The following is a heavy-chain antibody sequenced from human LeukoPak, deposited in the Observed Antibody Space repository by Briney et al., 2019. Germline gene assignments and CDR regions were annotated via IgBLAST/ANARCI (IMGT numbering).Heavy chain of an antibody. D-gene: IGHD5-12*01. CDR2: IRYDGSNK. V-gene: IGHV3-30*02. CDR3: ARGPSGYHNT. CDR1: GFTFSSYG. J-gene: IGHJ4*02. Sequence: GGSLGLSCAASGFTFSSYGMHWVRQAPGKGLEWVAFIRYDGSNKYYADSVKGRFTISRDNSKNTLYLQMNSLRAEDTAVYYCARGPSGYHNTGGQGTLVTVSS.